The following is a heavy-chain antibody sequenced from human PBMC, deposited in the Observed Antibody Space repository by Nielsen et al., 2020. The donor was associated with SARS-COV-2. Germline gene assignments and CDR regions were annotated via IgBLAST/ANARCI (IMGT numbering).Heavy chain of an antibody. D-gene: IGHD5-24*01. CDR1: GFTFSNAW. CDR2: IKSKTDGGTT. J-gene: IGHJ4*02. Sequence: GESLKISCAASGFTFSNAWMNWVRQAPGKGLEWVGRIKSKTDGGTTDYAGPVKGRFTISRDDSKNTLYLQMNSLKTEDTAVYYCTTVDLWGWLQPVTCWGQGTLVTVSS. CDR3: TTVDLWGWLQPVTC. V-gene: IGHV3-15*01.